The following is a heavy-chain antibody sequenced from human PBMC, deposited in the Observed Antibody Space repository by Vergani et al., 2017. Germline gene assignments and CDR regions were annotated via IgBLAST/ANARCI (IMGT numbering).Heavy chain of an antibody. CDR3: AMDPLYSTTWPFLLLDMDV. D-gene: IGHD6-13*01. J-gene: IGHJ6*02. V-gene: IGHV4-61*02. CDR1: GSSISSGSYY. CDR2: FYTGGGT. Sequence: QVQLQESGPGLVRPSQTLSLTCTVSGSSISSGSYYWSWFRQPAGKGLEWIGRFYTGGGTSYNPSLKSRVTISVDTSKNQFSLQLSSVTAANTAVYYCAMDPLYSTTWPFLLLDMDVWGQGTTVTVSS.